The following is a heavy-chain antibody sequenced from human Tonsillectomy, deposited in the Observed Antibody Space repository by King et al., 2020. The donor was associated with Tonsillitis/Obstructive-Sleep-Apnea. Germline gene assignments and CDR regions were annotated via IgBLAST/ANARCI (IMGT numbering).Heavy chain of an antibody. J-gene: IGHJ6*04. CDR3: ARDGGVVEGDV. D-gene: IGHD2-15*01. Sequence: DVQLVESGGGLVQPGGSLRLSCAASRFTFSSYWMSWVRQAPGKGPEWVANIKQDGSEKYYVDSVKGRFTISRDNAKNSLYLQMNSLRAEDTAVYYCARDGGVVEGDVWGKGTTVTVSS. V-gene: IGHV3-7*01. CDR2: IKQDGSEK. CDR1: RFTFSSYW.